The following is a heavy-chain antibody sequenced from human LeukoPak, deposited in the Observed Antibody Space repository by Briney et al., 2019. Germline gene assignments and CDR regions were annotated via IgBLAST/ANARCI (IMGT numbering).Heavy chain of an antibody. D-gene: IGHD6-19*01. Sequence: GGSLRLSCIASGVTISGDSMNWVRQAPGMGLEWLSYISSGGETIYYADSVKGRVTIFRDNAKNSLYLQMNSLRVEDTAIYYCARDGRAVAFDIWGQGTMVTVSP. CDR2: ISSGGETI. CDR3: ARDGRAVAFDI. V-gene: IGHV3-48*01. CDR1: GVTISGDS. J-gene: IGHJ3*02.